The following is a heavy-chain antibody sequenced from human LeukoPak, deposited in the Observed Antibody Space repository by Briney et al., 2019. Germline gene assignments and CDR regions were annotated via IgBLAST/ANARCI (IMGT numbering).Heavy chain of an antibody. CDR2: IIPIFGTA. J-gene: IGHJ3*02. CDR1: GGTFSSYA. V-gene: IGHV1-69*13. Sequence: SVKVSCKASGGTFSSYAISWVRQAPGQGLEWMGGIIPIFGTANYAQKFQGRVTITADESTSTAYMELSSLRSEDTAVYYCARDRLEYSSSPDAFDIWGQGTKVTVSS. CDR3: ARDRLEYSSSPDAFDI. D-gene: IGHD6-6*01.